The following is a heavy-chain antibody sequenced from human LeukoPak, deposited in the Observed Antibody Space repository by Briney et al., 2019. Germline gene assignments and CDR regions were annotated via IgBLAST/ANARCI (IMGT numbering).Heavy chain of an antibody. CDR1: GFTFSSYG. J-gene: IGHJ4*02. V-gene: IGHV3-30*02. CDR3: AKDRDGDWGDY. D-gene: IGHD4-17*01. CDR2: IRYDGRNK. Sequence: GGSLGLSCAASGFTFSSYGMHWVRQAPGKGLEWVAFIRYDGRNKYYADSVKGRFTISRDNSKNTLYLQMNSLRAEDTAVYYCAKDRDGDWGDYWGQGTLVTVSS.